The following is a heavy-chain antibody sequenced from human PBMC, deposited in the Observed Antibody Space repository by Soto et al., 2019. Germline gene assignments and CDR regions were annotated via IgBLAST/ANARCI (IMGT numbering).Heavy chain of an antibody. CDR3: ARDDANYYYGMDV. CDR1: GFTFSSYD. V-gene: IGHV3-13*01. J-gene: IGHJ6*02. Sequence: GGSLRLSCAASGFTFSSYDMHWVRQATGKGLEWVSAIGTAGDTYYPGSVKGRFTISRENAKNSLYLQMNSLRAEDTAVYYCARDDANYYYGMDVWGQGTTVTVSS. CDR2: IGTAGDT.